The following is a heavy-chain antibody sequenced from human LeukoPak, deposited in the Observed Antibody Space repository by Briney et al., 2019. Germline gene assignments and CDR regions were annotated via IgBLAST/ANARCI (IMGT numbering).Heavy chain of an antibody. CDR1: GGSISSSNW. Sequence: SETLSLTCAVSGGSISSSNWWSWVRQPPGKGLEWIGEIYHSGSTNYNPSLKSRVTISVDKSKNQFSLKLSSVTAADTAVYYWARDLYRNDRVVTRRCFDLWGRGTLVTVSS. CDR3: ARDLYRNDRVVTRRCFDL. CDR2: IYHSGST. V-gene: IGHV4-4*02. J-gene: IGHJ2*01. D-gene: IGHD4-23*01.